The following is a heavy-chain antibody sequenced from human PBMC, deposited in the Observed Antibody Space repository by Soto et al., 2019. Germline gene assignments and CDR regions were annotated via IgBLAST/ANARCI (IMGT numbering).Heavy chain of an antibody. Sequence: ASVKVSGKASGFTFTSSAVQWVRQARGQRLEWIGWIVVGSGNTNYAQKFQERVTITRDMSTSTAYMELSSLRSEDTAVYYCAAETAAASYGMDVWGQGTTVTVSS. CDR2: IVVGSGNT. V-gene: IGHV1-58*01. CDR3: AAETAAASYGMDV. J-gene: IGHJ6*02. CDR1: GFTFTSSA. D-gene: IGHD6-13*01.